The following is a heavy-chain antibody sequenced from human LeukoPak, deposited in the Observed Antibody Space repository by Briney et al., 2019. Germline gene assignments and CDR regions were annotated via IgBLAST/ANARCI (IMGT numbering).Heavy chain of an antibody. CDR2: ISGSGGST. J-gene: IGHJ5*02. Sequence: QTGGSLRLSCAAPGFTFSSYAMSWVRPAPGKGLEWVSAISGSGGSTYYADSVKGRFTISTDNSKNTLYLRMNSLRAEDTAVYYCAKEDSSGWYSVIVGWFDPWGQGTLVTVSS. CDR3: AKEDSSGWYSVIVGWFDP. D-gene: IGHD6-19*01. V-gene: IGHV3-23*01. CDR1: GFTFSSYA.